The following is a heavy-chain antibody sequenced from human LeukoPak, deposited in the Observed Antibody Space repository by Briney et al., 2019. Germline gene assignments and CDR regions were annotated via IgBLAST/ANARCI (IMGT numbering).Heavy chain of an antibody. D-gene: IGHD5-12*01. CDR2: INHSGSP. CDR3: VRLVGGDIDY. V-gene: IGHV4-34*08. CDR1: GGTFSGYF. J-gene: IGHJ4*02. Sequence: SETLSLTCAVYGGTFSGYFWSWVRQPPGKGLEWIGEINHSGSPNYNPSLKSRVTISVDTSKNQFSLKLNSVTAADTAVYYCVRLVGGDIDYWGQGTLVTVSS.